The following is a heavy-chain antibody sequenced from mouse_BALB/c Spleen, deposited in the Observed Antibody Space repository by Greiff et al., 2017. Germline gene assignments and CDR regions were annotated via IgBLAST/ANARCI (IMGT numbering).Heavy chain of an antibody. V-gene: IGHV1S81*02. D-gene: IGHD1-1*01. CDR1: GYTFTSYW. Sequence: VQLQQPGADLVKPGASVKLSCKASGYTFTSYWMHWVKQRPGQGLEWIGEINPSNGRTNYNEKFKSKATLTVDKSSSTAYMQLSSLTSEDSAVYYCASPYYYGGSYDYWGQGTTLTVSS. CDR2: INPSNGRT. J-gene: IGHJ2*01. CDR3: ASPYYYGGSYDY.